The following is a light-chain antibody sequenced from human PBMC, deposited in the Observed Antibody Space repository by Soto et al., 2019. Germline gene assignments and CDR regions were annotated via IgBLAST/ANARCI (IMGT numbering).Light chain of an antibody. Sequence: QSVLTQPPSVPGAPGQTVTISCTGSGSNIGAGYGVQRYQQLPGTAPRLLIYGSDDRPSGVPDRFSASVSGNSASLAITGLQTEDEAVYYCQSYDSNLSEVFGPGTKVTVL. CDR3: QSYDSNLSEV. J-gene: IGLJ1*01. V-gene: IGLV1-40*01. CDR1: GSNIGAGYG. CDR2: GSD.